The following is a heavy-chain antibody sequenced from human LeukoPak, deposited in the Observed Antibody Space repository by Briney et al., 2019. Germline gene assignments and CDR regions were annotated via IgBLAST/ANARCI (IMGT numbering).Heavy chain of an antibody. CDR3: ARGYGDYAADY. CDR2: IYYSGST. D-gene: IGHD4-17*01. J-gene: IGHJ4*02. Sequence: SETLSLTCTVSGGPISSGDYYWSWIRQPPGKGLEWIGYIYYSGSTYYNPSLKSRVTISVDMSKNQFSLKLSSVTAADTAVYYCARGYGDYAADYWGQGTLVTVSS. V-gene: IGHV4-30-4*01. CDR1: GGPISSGDYY.